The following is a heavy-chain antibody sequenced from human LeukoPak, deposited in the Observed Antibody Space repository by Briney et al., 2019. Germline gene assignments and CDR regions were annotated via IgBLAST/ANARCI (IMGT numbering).Heavy chain of an antibody. J-gene: IGHJ3*02. CDR1: GFTFSSYS. CDR3: AKLSSGTYFAFDI. Sequence: GGSLRLSCAASGFTFSSYSMNWVRQAPGKGLEWVSSISSSSSYIYYADSVKGRFTISRDNAKNSLYLQMNSLRADDMALYYCAKLSSGTYFAFDIWGQGTMVTVSS. CDR2: ISSSSSYI. V-gene: IGHV3-21*04. D-gene: IGHD1-26*01.